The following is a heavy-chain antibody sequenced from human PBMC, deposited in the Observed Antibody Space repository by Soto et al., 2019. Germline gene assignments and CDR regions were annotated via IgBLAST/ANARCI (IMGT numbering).Heavy chain of an antibody. CDR2: ISAHNGNT. J-gene: IGHJ4*02. Sequence: QVNLVQSGAEVKKPGASVKVSCKGSGCGFTTYGITWVRQAPGQGLEWMAWISAHNGNTNYAQKLQGRVTVTRDTSTSTAYMELRSLRSDDTAVYYCARGRYGDYWGQGALVTVSS. CDR1: GCGFTTYG. CDR3: ARGRYGDY. D-gene: IGHD1-1*01. V-gene: IGHV1-18*01.